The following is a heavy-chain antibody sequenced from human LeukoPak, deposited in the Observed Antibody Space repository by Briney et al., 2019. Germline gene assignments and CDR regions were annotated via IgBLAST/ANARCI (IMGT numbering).Heavy chain of an antibody. CDR1: GGSISSYY. V-gene: IGHV4-59*01. D-gene: IGHD6-13*01. J-gene: IGHJ4*02. CDR2: IYYSGST. Sequence: SETLSLPCTVSGGSISSYYWSWIRQPPGKGLEWIWYIYYSGSTNYNPSLKSRVTISVDTSKNQFTLKLSSVTAADTAVYYCARSRVAAGNFDYWGQGTLVTVSS. CDR3: ARSRVAAGNFDY.